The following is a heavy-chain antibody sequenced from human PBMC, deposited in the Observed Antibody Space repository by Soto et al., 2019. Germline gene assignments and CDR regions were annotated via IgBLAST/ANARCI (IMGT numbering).Heavy chain of an antibody. V-gene: IGHV4-31*03. CDR3: ARYGSGSYYPTTFDY. CDR1: GCSISSCGYY. J-gene: IGHJ4*02. Sequence: PLDTLPLICTFSGCSISSCGYYRRWMRQHPGKCLECIGYIYYSGSTYYNPSLKSRVTISVDTYENQFTLKQSSVINTDTAVYYCARYGSGSYYPTTFDYWGQGTLVTVS. D-gene: IGHD3-10*01. CDR2: IYYSGST.